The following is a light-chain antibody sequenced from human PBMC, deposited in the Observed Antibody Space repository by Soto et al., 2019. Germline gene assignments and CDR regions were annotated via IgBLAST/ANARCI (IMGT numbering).Light chain of an antibody. CDR1: QSLSSTY. CDR2: AAS. V-gene: IGKV3-20*01. Sequence: EVVLTQSPGTLSLSPGDRATLSCRASQSLSSTYLVWYQQRSGRAPRLLISAASSRAAGVPDRFSGSGSGTDSSRTINSLEPEDLAFYYFQQYNFSPFSFGQGTKLEIK. J-gene: IGKJ2*01. CDR3: QQYNFSPFS.